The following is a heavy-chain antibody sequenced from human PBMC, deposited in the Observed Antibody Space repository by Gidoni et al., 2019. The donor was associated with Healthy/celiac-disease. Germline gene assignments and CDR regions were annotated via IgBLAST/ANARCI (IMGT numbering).Heavy chain of an antibody. D-gene: IGHD6-6*01. CDR3: ARGGQLRQKYYYYGMDV. V-gene: IGHV3-21*01. CDR2: MSSSSSYI. CDR1: GFTFSSYS. Sequence: EVQLVESGGGLVKPGGSLRLSCAASGFTFSSYSMNCVRQAPGKGLEWVSSMSSSSSYIYYADSVKGRFTSSRDNAKNSLDLQMNSLRAEDTAVDYCARGGQLRQKYYYYGMDVWGQGTTVTVSS. J-gene: IGHJ6*02.